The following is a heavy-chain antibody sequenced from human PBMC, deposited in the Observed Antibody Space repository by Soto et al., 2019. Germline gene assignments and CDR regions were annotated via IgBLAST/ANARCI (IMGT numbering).Heavy chain of an antibody. V-gene: IGHV4-59*08. D-gene: IGHD5-18*01. CDR2: ISYSGST. CDR3: ARRYGSCFDY. CDR1: GGSISSFD. J-gene: IGHJ4*02. Sequence: SETLSLTCTVSGGSISSFDWNWIRQSPGKGLEWIGYISYSGSTNYNPSLKSRVTISVDTSKNQFSLKLSSVTAADTAVYYCARRYGSCFDYWGQGTLGTAS.